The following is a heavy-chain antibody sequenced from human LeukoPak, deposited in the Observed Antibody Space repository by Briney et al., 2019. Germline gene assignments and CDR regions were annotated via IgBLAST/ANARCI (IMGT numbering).Heavy chain of an antibody. V-gene: IGHV3-30*04. CDR3: AKIPQGGTAGTYFDY. J-gene: IGHJ4*02. CDR1: GFTFSSYA. CDR2: ISYDGSNK. D-gene: IGHD1-26*01. Sequence: GRSLRLSCAASGFTFSSYAMHWVRQAPGKGLEWVAVISYDGSNKNYADSVKGRFTISRDNSKSTLYLQMNSLRAEDTAMYYCAKIPQGGTAGTYFDYWGQGTLVTVSS.